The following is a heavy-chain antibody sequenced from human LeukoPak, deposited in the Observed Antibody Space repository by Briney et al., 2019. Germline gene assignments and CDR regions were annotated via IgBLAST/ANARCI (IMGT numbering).Heavy chain of an antibody. V-gene: IGHV4-59*12. CDR2: IYYSGNT. CDR3: ARDRDSSNWYTDY. J-gene: IGHJ4*02. CDR1: GGSISSYY. D-gene: IGHD6-13*01. Sequence: SETLSLTCTVSGGSISSYYWSWIRQPPGKGLEWIGYIYYSGNTNYNPSLKSRVTISVDKSKNQFSLKLTSVTAADTAVYYCARDRDSSNWYTDYWGQGTLVTVSS.